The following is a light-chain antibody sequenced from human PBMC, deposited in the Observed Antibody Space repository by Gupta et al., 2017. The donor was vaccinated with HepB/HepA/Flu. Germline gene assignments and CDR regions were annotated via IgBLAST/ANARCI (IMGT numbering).Light chain of an antibody. Sequence: SYVLTQPPSVSVAPRRTARITCGGNNIGSKTVHWYQQKPGQAPVMVHYYDRDRPSGIPGRFSGFNYGNTATLTINKVEAGDEADYNCQVWDTTTILVVVGGGTKLTVL. CDR2: YDR. V-gene: IGLV3-21*04. J-gene: IGLJ2*01. CDR3: QVWDTTTILVV. CDR1: NIGSKT.